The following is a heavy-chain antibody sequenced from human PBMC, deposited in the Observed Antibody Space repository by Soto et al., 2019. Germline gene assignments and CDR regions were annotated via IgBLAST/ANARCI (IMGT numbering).Heavy chain of an antibody. D-gene: IGHD5-18*01. CDR2: IYHGGST. J-gene: IGHJ5*02. V-gene: IGHV4-38-2*01. CDR1: GYSISSGYY. CDR3: ARGCRYSYGYPKAHNWFDP. Sequence: SETLSLTCAVSGYSISSGYYWGWLRQPPGKGLEWIGRIYHGGSTYYNPSLNSRVTLSIDTTNNHVSLILNSVTAADTAVYYCARGCRYSYGYPKAHNWFDPWGQGTLVRVYS.